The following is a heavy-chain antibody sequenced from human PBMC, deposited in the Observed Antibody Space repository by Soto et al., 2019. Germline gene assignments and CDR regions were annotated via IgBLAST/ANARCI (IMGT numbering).Heavy chain of an antibody. CDR1: GGSISSGDYY. V-gene: IGHV4-30-4*01. D-gene: IGHD2-2*01. CDR3: AREFQYCISTSCYLDAFDI. J-gene: IGHJ3*02. CDR2: IYYSGST. Sequence: QVQLQESGPGLVKPSQTLSLTCTVSGGSISSGDYYWSWIRQPPGKGLEWIGYIYYSGSTYYNPSLKSRVTISVDTSKNQFPLKLSSVTAADTAVYYCAREFQYCISTSCYLDAFDIWGQGTMVTVSS.